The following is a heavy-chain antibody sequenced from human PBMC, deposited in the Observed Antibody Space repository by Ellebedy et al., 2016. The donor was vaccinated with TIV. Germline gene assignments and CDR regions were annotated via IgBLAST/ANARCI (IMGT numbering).Heavy chain of an antibody. CDR2: ITPSDGGT. V-gene: IGHV1-46*01. Sequence: ASVKVSXKASGYTFTSFGITWVRQAPGQGLEWMGTITPSDGGTTFAQRFQDRLTMTRDTSTDTVYMDLRSLISEDTATYYCVRVDGYASSQTLWGQGTAVTVSS. CDR3: VRVDGYASSQTL. D-gene: IGHD2-2*01. J-gene: IGHJ1*01. CDR1: GYTFTSFG.